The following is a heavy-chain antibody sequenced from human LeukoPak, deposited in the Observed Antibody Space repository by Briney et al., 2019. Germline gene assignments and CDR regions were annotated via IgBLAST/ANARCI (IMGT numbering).Heavy chain of an antibody. CDR3: ARQGDGYNFGY. CDR1: GGSISSSSYY. J-gene: IGHJ4*02. Sequence: SETLSLTCTVSGGSISSSSYYWGWIRQPPGKGLEWIGSIYYSGSTYYNPSLKSRVTISVDTSKNQFSLKLSSVNAADTAVYYCARQGDGYNFGYWGQGTLVTVSS. D-gene: IGHD5-24*01. V-gene: IGHV4-39*01. CDR2: IYYSGST.